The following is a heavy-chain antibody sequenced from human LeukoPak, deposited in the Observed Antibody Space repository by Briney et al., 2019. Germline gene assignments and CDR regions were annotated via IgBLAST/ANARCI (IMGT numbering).Heavy chain of an antibody. CDR3: ARDRRDWFDS. CDR2: INPSGGST. CDR1: GYTFTSYY. V-gene: IGHV1-46*01. Sequence: GASVKVSCKAFGYTFTSYYMHWVRQAPGQGLEWMGIINPSGGSTSYAQKFQGRVTMTRDTSTSTVYMELSSLRSDDTAVYYCARDRRDWFDSWGQGTLVTVSS. J-gene: IGHJ5*01.